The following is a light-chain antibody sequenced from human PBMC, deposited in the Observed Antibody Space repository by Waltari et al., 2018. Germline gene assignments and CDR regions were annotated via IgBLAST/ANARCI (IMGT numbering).Light chain of an antibody. Sequence: QSALTPPPHASGSPGQSVTIHVPGTSSDVGGHTFASCYQQPPGKGPKLMIHEVSKRPSGVPDRFSGSKSGDTASLTVSGLQAEDEADYYCTSYAGSNILVFGGGTKLTVL. V-gene: IGLV2-8*01. J-gene: IGLJ2*01. CDR3: TSYAGSNILV. CDR1: SSDVGGHTF. CDR2: EVS.